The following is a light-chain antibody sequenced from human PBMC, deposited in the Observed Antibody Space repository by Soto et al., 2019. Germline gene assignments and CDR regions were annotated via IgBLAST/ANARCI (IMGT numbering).Light chain of an antibody. CDR2: GAS. Sequence: EIVLTQSPGTLSLSPGGRATLSCRASRSVSSSFLAWYQQKPGQAPRLLIYGASSRATGVPDMFSGSGSGTEFTLTISRLEPEDFAVYCCQHYGSAPPLTFGGGTKVEIK. CDR1: RSVSSSF. J-gene: IGKJ4*01. CDR3: QHYGSAPPLT. V-gene: IGKV3-20*01.